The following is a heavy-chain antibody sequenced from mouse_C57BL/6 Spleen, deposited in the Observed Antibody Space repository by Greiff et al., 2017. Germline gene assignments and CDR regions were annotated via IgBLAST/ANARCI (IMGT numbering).Heavy chain of an antibody. CDR2: INPSTGGT. CDR1: GYSFTGYY. D-gene: IGHD1-1*01. Sequence: VQLKESGPELVKPGASVKISCKASGYSFTGYYMNWVKQSPEKSLEWIGEINPSTGGTTYNQKFKAKATLTVDKSSSTAYMQLKSLTSEDSAVYYCARFYYGSSPFAYWGQGTLVTVSA. CDR3: ARFYYGSSPFAY. V-gene: IGHV1-42*01. J-gene: IGHJ3*01.